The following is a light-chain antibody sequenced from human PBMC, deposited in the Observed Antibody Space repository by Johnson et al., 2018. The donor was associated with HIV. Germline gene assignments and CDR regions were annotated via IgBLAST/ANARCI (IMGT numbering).Light chain of an antibody. Sequence: QSVLTQPPSVSAAPGQKVTISCSGSSSNIGNNYVSWYQQLPGTAPKLLIYENNKRPSGIPDRFSGSKSGTSATLGITGLQTGDEADYYCGTWDSSLSVLYVFGTWTKVTVL. CDR2: ENN. CDR1: SSNIGNNY. V-gene: IGLV1-51*02. J-gene: IGLJ1*01. CDR3: GTWDSSLSVLYV.